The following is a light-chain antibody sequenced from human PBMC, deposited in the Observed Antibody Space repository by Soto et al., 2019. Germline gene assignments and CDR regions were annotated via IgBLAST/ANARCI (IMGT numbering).Light chain of an antibody. CDR1: QSIRDN. CDR3: QQYDYWPPYT. V-gene: IGKV3-15*01. J-gene: IGKJ2*01. CDR2: GAS. Sequence: EIVMTQSPATLSVSPGERAIVSCRASQSIRDNLAWYQQTPGRAPRLLIYGASIRATGVPARFSGSGSGTEFTLTISSLQSEDFAVYYCQQYDYWPPYTFGQGTKLEI.